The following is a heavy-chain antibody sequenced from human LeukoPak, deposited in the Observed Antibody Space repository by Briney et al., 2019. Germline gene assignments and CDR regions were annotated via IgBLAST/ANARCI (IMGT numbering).Heavy chain of an antibody. CDR3: ARDTDYGSGSYYGY. D-gene: IGHD3-10*01. V-gene: IGHV1-69*05. CDR2: IIPIFGTA. Sequence: ASVKVSCKASGGTFSSYAISWVRQAPGQGLEWMGRIIPIFGTANYAQKFQGRVTITTDESTSTAYMELSSLRSEDTAVYYCARDTDYGSGSYYGYWGQGTLVTVSS. CDR1: GGTFSSYA. J-gene: IGHJ4*02.